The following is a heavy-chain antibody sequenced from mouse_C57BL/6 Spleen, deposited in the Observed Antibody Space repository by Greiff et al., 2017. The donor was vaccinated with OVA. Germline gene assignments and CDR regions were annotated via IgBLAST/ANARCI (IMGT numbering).Heavy chain of an antibody. CDR2: IYPGDGDT. Sequence: QVQLQQSWAELVKPGASVKISCKASGYAFSSYWMNWVKQRPGKGLEWIGQIYPGDGDTNYNGKFKGKATLTADKSSSTAYMQLSSLTSEDSAVYFCARDTTVVATRRAMDYWGQGTSVTVSS. J-gene: IGHJ4*01. CDR1: GYAFSSYW. V-gene: IGHV1-80*01. D-gene: IGHD1-1*01. CDR3: ARDTTVVATRRAMDY.